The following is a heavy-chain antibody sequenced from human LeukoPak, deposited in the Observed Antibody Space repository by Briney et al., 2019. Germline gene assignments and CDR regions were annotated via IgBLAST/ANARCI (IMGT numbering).Heavy chain of an antibody. J-gene: IGHJ6*02. CDR3: ARHQSYYDILTGTHYYYGMDV. CDR1: GYRFTSYW. D-gene: IGHD3-9*01. V-gene: IGHV5-51*01. Sequence: GESLKISCKGSGYRFTSYWIGWVRQMPGKGLEWMGIIYPGDSDTRYSPSFQGQVTISADKSISTAYLQWSSLKASDTAMYYCARHQSYYDILTGTHYYYGMDVWGQGTTVTVSS. CDR2: IYPGDSDT.